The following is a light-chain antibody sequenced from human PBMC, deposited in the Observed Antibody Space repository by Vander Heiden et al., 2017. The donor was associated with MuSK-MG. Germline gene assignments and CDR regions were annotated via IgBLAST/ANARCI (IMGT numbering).Light chain of an antibody. CDR1: QSISTN. J-gene: IGKJ4*01. CDR3: QQRNSGPLT. Sequence: VLTQSPATLSLSPGERATLSCRASQSISTNLAWYQQKPGQAPSLLIYDASKRATGVPARFSGSGSGTDFTLTMSSVEPEDFVVYFCQQRNSGPLTFGGGTEVEIK. CDR2: DAS. V-gene: IGKV3-11*01.